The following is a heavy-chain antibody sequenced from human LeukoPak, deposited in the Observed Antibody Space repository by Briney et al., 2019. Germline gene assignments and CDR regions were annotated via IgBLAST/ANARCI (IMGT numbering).Heavy chain of an antibody. V-gene: IGHV3-23*01. J-gene: IGHJ4*02. CDR3: AKDRLLNCRGDCYIFDY. CDR1: GFTLRSYV. CDR2: ISGSGDST. D-gene: IGHD2-21*02. Sequence: GGSLRLSRVASGFTLRSYVMNWVRQTPGKGLEWVSSISGSGDSTFYADSVKGRFSISRDNSKNTLHLQVNGLRTEDTAVYYCAKDRLLNCRGDCYIFDYWGQGTVVTVSS.